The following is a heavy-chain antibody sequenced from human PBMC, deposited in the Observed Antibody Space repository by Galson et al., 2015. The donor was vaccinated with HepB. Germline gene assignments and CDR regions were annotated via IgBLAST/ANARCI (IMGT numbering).Heavy chain of an antibody. CDR1: GFTFSSYG. D-gene: IGHD3-22*01. Sequence: SLRLSCAAPGFTFSSYGMHWVRQAPGKGLEWVAFISYDGSKKNYVDSVKGRFTISRDNSKTTLYLQMNSLRAEDTAVYYCAKDSEKGDSSGYLFDYWGQGTLVTVSS. CDR2: ISYDGSKK. J-gene: IGHJ4*02. CDR3: AKDSEKGDSSGYLFDY. V-gene: IGHV3-30*18.